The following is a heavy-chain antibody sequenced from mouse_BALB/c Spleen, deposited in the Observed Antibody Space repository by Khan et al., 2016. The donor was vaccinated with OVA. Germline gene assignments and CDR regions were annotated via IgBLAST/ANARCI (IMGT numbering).Heavy chain of an antibody. D-gene: IGHD2-14*01. J-gene: IGHJ3*01. Sequence: QVQLQQSGAELARPGASVKMSCKASGYTFTSYTIHWIKERPGQGMVWIGYINPSNGYTNYNQKFKDKASLTTDKSSTPAYLQLSSLTSDDTAVYTCVRDGAYHRNDGWFAYWGQGTLVTVSA. CDR2: INPSNGYT. V-gene: IGHV1-4*01. CDR3: VRDGAYHRNDGWFAY. CDR1: GYTFTSYT.